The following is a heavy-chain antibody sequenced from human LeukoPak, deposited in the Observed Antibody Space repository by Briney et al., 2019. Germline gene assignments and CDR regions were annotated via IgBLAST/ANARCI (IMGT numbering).Heavy chain of an antibody. CDR2: IYYSGST. Sequence: SETLSLTCTVSGGSISSYYWSWIRQPPGKGLEWIGYIYYSGSTNYNPSLKSRVTISVDMSKNQFSLKLSSVTAADTAVYYCARGRYSYGYPLYYFDYWGQGTLVTVSS. CDR3: ARGRYSYGYPLYYFDY. V-gene: IGHV4-59*01. J-gene: IGHJ4*02. D-gene: IGHD5-18*01. CDR1: GGSISSYY.